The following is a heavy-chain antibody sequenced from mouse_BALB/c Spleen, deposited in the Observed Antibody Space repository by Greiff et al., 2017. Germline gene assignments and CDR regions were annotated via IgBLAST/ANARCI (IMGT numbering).Heavy chain of an antibody. CDR1: GFTFSSYA. V-gene: IGHV5-6-5*01. D-gene: IGHD2-4*01. J-gene: IGHJ3*01. CDR2: ISSGGST. Sequence: EVMLVESGGGLVKPGGSLKLSCAASGFTFSSYAMSWVRQTPEKRLEWVASISSGGSTYYPDSVKGRFTISRDNARNILYLQMSSLRSEDTAMYYCATMMTPAWFADWGQGTLVTVSA. CDR3: ATMMTPAWFAD.